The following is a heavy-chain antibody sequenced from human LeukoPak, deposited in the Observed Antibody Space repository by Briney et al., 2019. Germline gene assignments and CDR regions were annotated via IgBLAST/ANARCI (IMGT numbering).Heavy chain of an antibody. J-gene: IGHJ6*02. CDR1: GFTFSSYS. CDR3: AKDEQGLSYDILTVGGMDV. CDR2: ISSSSSTI. Sequence: GGSLRLSCAASGFTFSSYSMNWVRQAPGKGLEWVSYISSSSSTIYYADSVKGRFTISRDNAKNSLYLQMNSLRAEDTAVYYCAKDEQGLSYDILTVGGMDVWGQGTTVTVSS. D-gene: IGHD3-9*01. V-gene: IGHV3-48*01.